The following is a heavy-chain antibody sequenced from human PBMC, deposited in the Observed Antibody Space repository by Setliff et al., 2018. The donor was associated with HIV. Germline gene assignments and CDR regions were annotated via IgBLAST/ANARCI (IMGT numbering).Heavy chain of an antibody. CDR2: IRSKAYGGTP. J-gene: IGHJ3*02. CDR3: ARADYDILTAYYSSAFDM. CDR1: GFTFGDYL. Sequence: PGGSLRLSCTASGFTFGDYLMSWVRQAPGKGLEWVGFIRSKAYGGTPEYAASLGGRFTISRDNSKSMLYLQMNNLRVDDTAMYYCARADYDILTAYYSSAFDMWGQGTMVTVSS. D-gene: IGHD3-9*01. V-gene: IGHV3-49*04.